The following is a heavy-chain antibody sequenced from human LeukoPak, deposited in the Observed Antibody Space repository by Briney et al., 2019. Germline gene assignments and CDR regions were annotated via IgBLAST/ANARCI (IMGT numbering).Heavy chain of an antibody. Sequence: GGSLRLSCAASGFTFSSYGMHWVRQAPGKGLEWVAVVWDDGSSQNYADSVKGRFTISRDNSKSTLYLQMNSLRAEDTAVCYCARVPAGGTAYYFDYWGQGTLVTVSS. J-gene: IGHJ4*02. CDR2: VWDDGSSQ. V-gene: IGHV3-33*01. CDR3: ARVPAGGTAYYFDY. D-gene: IGHD4-23*01. CDR1: GFTFSSYG.